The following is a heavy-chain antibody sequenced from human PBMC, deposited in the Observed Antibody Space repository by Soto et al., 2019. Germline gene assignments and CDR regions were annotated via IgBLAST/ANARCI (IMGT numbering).Heavy chain of an antibody. J-gene: IGHJ4*02. Sequence: PGESLKISCQGSGDRFTSYWIGWVRQIPGKGLEWMGIIYPGDSDTRYSPSFQGQVTISADKSISTAYLQWSSLKASDTAMYYCARPGRGSGSLDLDYWGQGTLVTVSS. D-gene: IGHD3-10*01. CDR1: GDRFTSYW. V-gene: IGHV5-51*01. CDR2: IYPGDSDT. CDR3: ARPGRGSGSLDLDY.